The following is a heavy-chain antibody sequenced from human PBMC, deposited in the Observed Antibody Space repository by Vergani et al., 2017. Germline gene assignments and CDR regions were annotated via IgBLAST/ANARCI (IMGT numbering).Heavy chain of an antibody. D-gene: IGHD6-13*01. J-gene: IGHJ4*02. CDR3: ARDRSNSSSWGPIGY. V-gene: IGHV3-33*01. CDR2: IWYDGSNK. Sequence: VQLVESGGGVVQPGGSLRLSCAASGFTFSSYGMHWVRQAPGKGLEWVAVIWYDGSNKYYADSVKGRFTISRDNSKNTLYLQMNSLRAEDTAVYYCARDRSNSSSWGPIGYWGQGTLVTVSS. CDR1: GFTFSSYG.